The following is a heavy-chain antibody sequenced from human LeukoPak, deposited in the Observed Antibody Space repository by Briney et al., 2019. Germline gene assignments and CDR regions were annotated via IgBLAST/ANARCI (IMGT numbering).Heavy chain of an antibody. CDR1: RFTFRSYG. CDR2: ISGSGDNT. Sequence: GGSLRLSCAASRFTFRSYGMSWVRQAPGKGLEWVSAISGSGDNTYYADSVQGRFTISRDNSKNTLYLQMNSLRADDTAVYYCAKDLQGLAAVVAIFDYWGQGTLVTVSS. D-gene: IGHD6-13*01. V-gene: IGHV3-23*01. CDR3: AKDLQGLAAVVAIFDY. J-gene: IGHJ4*02.